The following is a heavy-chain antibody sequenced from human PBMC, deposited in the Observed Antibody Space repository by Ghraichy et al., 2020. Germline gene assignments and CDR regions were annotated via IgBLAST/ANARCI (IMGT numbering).Heavy chain of an antibody. CDR2: IYTSGST. Sequence: SETLSLTCTVSGGSISSYYWSWIRQPPGKGLEWIGYIYTSGSTNYNPSLKSRVTISVDTSKNQFSLKLSSVTAADTAVYYCARLSDYGDWMIGGYGMDVWGQGTTVTVSS. V-gene: IGHV4-4*09. CDR3: ARLSDYGDWMIGGYGMDV. J-gene: IGHJ6*02. D-gene: IGHD4-17*01. CDR1: GGSISSYY.